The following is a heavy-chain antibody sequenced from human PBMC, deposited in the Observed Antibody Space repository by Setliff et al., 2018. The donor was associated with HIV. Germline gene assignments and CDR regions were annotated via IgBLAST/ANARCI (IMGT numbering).Heavy chain of an antibody. D-gene: IGHD2-21*02. J-gene: IGHJ3*02. CDR2: VSYTGRT. CDR3: ARHNPTVVTDGYDI. V-gene: IGHV4-39*01. CDR1: GGSTTSNTYY. Sequence: NPSETLSLTCTVSGGSTTSNTYYWGWIRQPPGRGLEWIGSVSYTGRTYYNPSLKSRVTISIDTSRNQFSLNLSSVTAADTAVYYCARHNPTVVTDGYDIWGQGTKVTVSS.